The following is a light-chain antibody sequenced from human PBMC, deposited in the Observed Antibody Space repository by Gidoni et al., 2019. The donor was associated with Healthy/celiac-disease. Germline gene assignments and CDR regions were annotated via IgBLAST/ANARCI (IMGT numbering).Light chain of an antibody. V-gene: IGKV3-11*01. CDR2: DAS. J-gene: IGKJ4*01. Sequence: EIVLTQSPATLSLSPGERATLYCRASQSVSSYLAWYQQKPGQAPRLLIYDASNRATGIPARFSGSGSGTDFTLTISSLEPEDFAVYYCQQRSNSPTFGGGTKVEIK. CDR3: QQRSNSPT. CDR1: QSVSSY.